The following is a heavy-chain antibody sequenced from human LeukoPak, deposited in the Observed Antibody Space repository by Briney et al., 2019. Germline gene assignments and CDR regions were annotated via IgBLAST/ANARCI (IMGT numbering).Heavy chain of an antibody. Sequence: ASVKVSCKASGYTFTGYYMHWVRQAPGQGLEWMGWINPNSGGTNYAQKFQGRVTMTRDTSISTAYMELSRLRSDDTAVYYCAEYDSSGYSSLSYWGQGTLVTVSS. CDR3: AEYDSSGYSSLSY. CDR2: INPNSGGT. D-gene: IGHD3-22*01. J-gene: IGHJ4*02. CDR1: GYTFTGYY. V-gene: IGHV1-2*02.